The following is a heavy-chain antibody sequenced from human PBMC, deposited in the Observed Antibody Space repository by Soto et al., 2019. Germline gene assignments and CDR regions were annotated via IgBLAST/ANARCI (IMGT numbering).Heavy chain of an antibody. Sequence: QVQLVESGGGVVQPGRSLRLSCAASGFTFSSYAMHWVRQAPGKGLEWVAVISYDGSNKYYADSVKGRFTISRDNSKNTLYLQMNSLRAEDTGVYYCARVYYYDSSGRLDYWGQGTLVTVSS. CDR3: ARVYYYDSSGRLDY. D-gene: IGHD3-22*01. J-gene: IGHJ4*02. CDR1: GFTFSSYA. CDR2: ISYDGSNK. V-gene: IGHV3-30-3*01.